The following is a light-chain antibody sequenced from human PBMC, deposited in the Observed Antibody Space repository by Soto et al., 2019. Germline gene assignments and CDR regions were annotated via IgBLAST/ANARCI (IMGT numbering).Light chain of an antibody. CDR1: QSINTF. Sequence: DIQMTQSPSSLSASLGDRVTITCRANQSINTFLNWYQQKPGKAPKVLIFDASRLQSGVASRFSGSGSGTDFTLTISSLQPEDSATYYCQQSYSAPWTFGQGTKVQVK. CDR2: DAS. J-gene: IGKJ1*01. CDR3: QQSYSAPWT. V-gene: IGKV1-39*01.